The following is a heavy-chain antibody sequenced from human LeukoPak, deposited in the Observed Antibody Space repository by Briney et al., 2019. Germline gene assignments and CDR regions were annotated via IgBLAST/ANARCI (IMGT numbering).Heavy chain of an antibody. D-gene: IGHD1-26*01. J-gene: IGHJ4*02. CDR1: GFTVSSYS. CDR3: AKGGKWDVTPFDY. CDR2: ISGGGGST. Sequence: GGSLRLSCAASGFTVSSYSMNWVRQAPGKGLGWVSTISGGGGSTYYADSVKGRFTISRDNSKNTLYLQVNSLRAEDTAVYYCAKGGKWDVTPFDYWGQGTLVTVSS. V-gene: IGHV3-23*01.